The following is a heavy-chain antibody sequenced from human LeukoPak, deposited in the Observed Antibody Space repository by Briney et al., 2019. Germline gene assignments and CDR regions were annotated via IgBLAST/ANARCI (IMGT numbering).Heavy chain of an antibody. D-gene: IGHD3-22*01. CDR3: ARDSNGWLLLLGYYYYYGMDV. CDR1: GGSISSYY. V-gene: IGHV4-4*07. CDR2: IYTSGST. Sequence: SETLSLTCTVSGGSISSYYWSWIRQPAGKGLEWIGRIYTSGSTNYNPSLKSRVTMSVDTSKNQFSLKLSSVTAADTAVYYCARDSNGWLLLLGYYYYYGMDVWGQGTTVTVSS. J-gene: IGHJ6*02.